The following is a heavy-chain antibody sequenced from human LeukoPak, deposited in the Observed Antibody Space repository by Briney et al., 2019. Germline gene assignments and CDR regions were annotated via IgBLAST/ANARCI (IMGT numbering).Heavy chain of an antibody. CDR3: ARGRITIFGVLTPHFDY. D-gene: IGHD3-3*01. CDR1: RGALNSYY. CDR2: IHDTVNT. Sequence: SETLSLTCTVSRGALNSYYWTWFRQSPGKGLEWIGYIHDTVNTNYNSSLKGRVTISVDTSKNQFSLNPRSVTAADTAIYYCARGRITIFGVLTPHFDYWGQGTLVTVAS. J-gene: IGHJ4*02. V-gene: IGHV4-59*01.